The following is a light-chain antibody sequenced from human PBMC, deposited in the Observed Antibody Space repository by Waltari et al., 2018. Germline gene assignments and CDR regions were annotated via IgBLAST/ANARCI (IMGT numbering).Light chain of an antibody. CDR1: RSDVGAYNF. CDR2: EVT. V-gene: IGLV2-14*01. CDR3: ASYTSITTVV. Sequence: QSALTQPASVSGSPGQSITISCSGTRSDVGAYNFVSWYQQHPGQAHKVLIYEVTNRPAVCSNRFSASKSGNTASLTISGPQAEDEADYYCASYTSITTVVFGGGTKRTVL. J-gene: IGLJ3*02.